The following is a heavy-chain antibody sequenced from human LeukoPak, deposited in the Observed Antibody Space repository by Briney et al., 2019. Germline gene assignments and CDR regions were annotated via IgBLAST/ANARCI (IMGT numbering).Heavy chain of an antibody. CDR3: AGGVPAANTVYYLDV. Sequence: VGSLRLSCAASGFTFSSYTMNWVRQAPGKGPEWVSSISGPSRYIYYADSVRGRFTISRDNAKNSLYLQMHSLGAEDTAVYYCAGGVPAANTVYYLDVWGNGTTVTVSS. D-gene: IGHD2-2*01. CDR2: ISGPSRYI. CDR1: GFTFSSYT. V-gene: IGHV3-21*01. J-gene: IGHJ6*03.